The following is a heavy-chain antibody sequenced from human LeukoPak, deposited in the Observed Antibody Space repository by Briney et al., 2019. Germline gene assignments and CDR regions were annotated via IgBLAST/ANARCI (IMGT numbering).Heavy chain of an antibody. J-gene: IGHJ2*01. CDR3: ARQGRDGYSWYFDL. D-gene: IGHD5-24*01. Sequence: SETLSLTCAVYGGSFSGYYWSWIRQPLGKGLEWIGEINHSGSTNYNPSLKSRVTISVDTSKNQFSLKLSSVTAADTAVYYCARQGRDGYSWYFDLWGRGTLVTVSS. V-gene: IGHV4-34*01. CDR2: INHSGST. CDR1: GGSFSGYY.